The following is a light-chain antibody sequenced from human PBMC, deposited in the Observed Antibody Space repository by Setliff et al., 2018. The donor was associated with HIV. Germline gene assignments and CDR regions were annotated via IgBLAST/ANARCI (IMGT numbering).Light chain of an antibody. CDR3: SSYAGRNTLV. V-gene: IGLV2-8*01. CDR1: GSDVGYYNY. J-gene: IGLJ2*01. Sequence: QSALTQPASVSGSLGQSITISCTGTGSDVGYYNYISWYQQYPGKAPKLMIFEVNKRPSGVPDRFSGSKSGNTASLTVSGLQVADEADYYCSSYAGRNTLVFGGGTQLTVL. CDR2: EVN.